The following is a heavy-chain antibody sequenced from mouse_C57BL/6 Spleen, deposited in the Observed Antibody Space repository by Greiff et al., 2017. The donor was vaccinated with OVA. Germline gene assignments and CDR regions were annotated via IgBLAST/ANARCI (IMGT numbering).Heavy chain of an antibody. CDR3: ARREGYYYGSSRDWYFDV. J-gene: IGHJ1*03. D-gene: IGHD1-1*01. V-gene: IGHV5-15*04. Sequence: EVNLVESGGGLVQPGGSLKLSCAASGFTFSDYGMAWVRQAPRKGPEWVAFISNLAYSIYYADTVTGRFTISRENAKNTLYLEMSSLRSEDTAMYYCARREGYYYGSSRDWYFDVWGTGTTVTVSS. CDR1: GFTFSDYG. CDR2: ISNLAYSI.